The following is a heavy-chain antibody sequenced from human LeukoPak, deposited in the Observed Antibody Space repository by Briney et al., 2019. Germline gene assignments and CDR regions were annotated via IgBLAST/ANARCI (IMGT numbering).Heavy chain of an antibody. CDR1: GGSISSYY. CDR2: IYTSGST. CDR3: ARAPYYYDSSGSPYHY. D-gene: IGHD3-22*01. J-gene: IGHJ4*02. Sequence: SETLSLTCTVSGGSISSYYWSWIRQPAGKGLEWIGRIYTSGSTNYNPSLKSRVTMSVDTSKNQFSLKLSSVTAADTAVYYCARAPYYYDSSGSPYHYWGQGTLVTVSS. V-gene: IGHV4-4*07.